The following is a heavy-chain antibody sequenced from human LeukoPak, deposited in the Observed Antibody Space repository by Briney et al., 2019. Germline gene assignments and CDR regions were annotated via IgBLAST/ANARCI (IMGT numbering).Heavy chain of an antibody. D-gene: IGHD3-16*02. CDR3: ARPIMITFRGVVDNSWFGP. V-gene: IGHV4-34*01. CDR1: GGSFSGYY. J-gene: IGHJ5*02. CDR2: INHSGST. Sequence: PSETLSLTCAVYGGSFSGYYWSWIRQPPGKGLQWIGEINHSGSTNYNPSLKSRVTISVDASKNQFSLKLSSVTAADTTLHYCARPIMITFRGVVDNSWFGPWGQGTLVTVSS.